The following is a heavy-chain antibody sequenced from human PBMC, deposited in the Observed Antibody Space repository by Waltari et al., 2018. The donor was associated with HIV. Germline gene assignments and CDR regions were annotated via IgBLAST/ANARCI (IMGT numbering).Heavy chain of an antibody. J-gene: IGHJ6*02. V-gene: IGHV4-39*01. D-gene: IGHD2-8*01. CDR1: GGSVINSDYY. Sequence: QLQLQQSGPGLVKPSETLSLTCTVSGGSVINSDYYWDFIRQSPGKGLEWIRNIYYTGTTFYNPSLKSRVTMSADLSKNQFSLRLRSVTAADTAIYYCARRPRMAGFYLYYGMDVWGQGTTVTVSS. CDR2: IYYTGTT. CDR3: ARRPRMAGFYLYYGMDV.